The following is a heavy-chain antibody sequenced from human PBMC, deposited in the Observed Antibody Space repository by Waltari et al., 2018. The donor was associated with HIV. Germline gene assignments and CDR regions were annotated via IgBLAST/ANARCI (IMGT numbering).Heavy chain of an antibody. V-gene: IGHV4-4*07. CDR2: IYTSGST. CDR1: GGSIRSSS. CDR3: ARDPIAAAGRNYYGMDV. D-gene: IGHD6-13*01. J-gene: IGHJ6*02. Sequence: VKLQESGPGLVKPSETLSPTCSVSGGSIRSSSCSWIRQPAGKGLEWIGRIYTSGSTNYNPSLKSRVTMSVDTSKKQFSLKLSSVTAADTAVYYCARDPIAAAGRNYYGMDVWGQGTTVTVSS.